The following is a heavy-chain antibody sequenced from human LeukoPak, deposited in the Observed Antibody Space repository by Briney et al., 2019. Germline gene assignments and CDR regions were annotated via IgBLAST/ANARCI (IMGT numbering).Heavy chain of an antibody. CDR1: GGSISSSSYY. CDR2: IYYSGST. J-gene: IGHJ6*02. D-gene: IGHD3-3*01. V-gene: IGHV4-39*01. Sequence: SETLSLTCTVSGGSISSSSYYWGWIRQPPGKGLEWIGSIYYSGSTYYNPSLKSRVTISVDTSKNQFSLKLSSVTAADTAVYYCAWSGDFWTPYGMDVWGQGTTVTVSS. CDR3: AWSGDFWTPYGMDV.